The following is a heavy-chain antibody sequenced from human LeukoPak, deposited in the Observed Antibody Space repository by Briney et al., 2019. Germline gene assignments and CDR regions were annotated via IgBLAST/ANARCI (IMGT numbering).Heavy chain of an antibody. Sequence: GGSLRLSCVASGFAVGSNYMSWVRQAPGKGLEWVSLIYSGGAIRYADSVKGRFTISRDSSKNTLFLQMNDLTVEDTARYYCARRPGNWGQGILVTVSS. J-gene: IGHJ4*02. CDR2: IYSGGAI. CDR1: GFAVGSNY. V-gene: IGHV3-53*01. D-gene: IGHD1-14*01. CDR3: ARRPGN.